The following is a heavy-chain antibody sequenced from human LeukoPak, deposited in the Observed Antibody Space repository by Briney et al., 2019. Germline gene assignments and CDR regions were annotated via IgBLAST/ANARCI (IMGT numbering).Heavy chain of an antibody. CDR1: GESFSGDY. D-gene: IGHD5-24*01. CDR3: ARGRWLQYET. CDR2: INQSGST. Sequence: SETLSLTCGVYGESFSGDYWSWIRQPPGKGLEWIGEINQSGSTNYIPSLKSRVTISVDTSKNQFSLKLISVAAADTAVYYCARGRWLQYETWGQGTLVTVSS. V-gene: IGHV4-34*01. J-gene: IGHJ5*02.